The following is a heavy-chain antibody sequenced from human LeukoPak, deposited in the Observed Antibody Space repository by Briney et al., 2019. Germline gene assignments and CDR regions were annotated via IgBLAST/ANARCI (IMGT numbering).Heavy chain of an antibody. J-gene: IGHJ4*02. D-gene: IGHD5-24*01. CDR1: GYTFTSYD. V-gene: IGHV7-4-1*02. CDR2: INTNTGNP. CDR3: ARGEMATIIPFNY. Sequence: ASVKVSCKASGYTFTSYDINWVRQATGQGLEWMGWINTNTGNPTYAQGFTGRFVFSLDTSVSTAYLQISSLKAEDTAVYYCARGEMATIIPFNYWGQGTLVTVSS.